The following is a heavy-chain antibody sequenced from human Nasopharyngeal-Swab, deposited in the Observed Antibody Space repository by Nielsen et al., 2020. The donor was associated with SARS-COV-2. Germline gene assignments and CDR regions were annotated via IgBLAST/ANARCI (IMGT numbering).Heavy chain of an antibody. CDR3: ASPVFGVVSDAFDL. D-gene: IGHD3-3*01. CDR1: GFTFSDYY. CDR2: VYSGGST. V-gene: IGHV3-53*01. J-gene: IGHJ3*01. Sequence: GESLKISCAASGFTFSDYYMAWIRQAPGMGLEWVSVVYSGGSTFYADSVKGRFTISRDNSKNTLYLQMNNLRPEDTAMYYCASPVFGVVSDAFDLWGQGTMVTVSS.